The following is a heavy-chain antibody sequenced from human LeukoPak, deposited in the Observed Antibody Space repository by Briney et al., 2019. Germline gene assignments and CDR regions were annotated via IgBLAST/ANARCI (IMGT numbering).Heavy chain of an antibody. Sequence: ASVKVSCKASGYTFTDNYIHWVRLAPGQGLEWMGWVNPNSGVTKFYQVFQVRVTLTRDTAITTAYMDLSRMRLNDADVYYCTRVSPCVEPSDPRFEYWGQGTRVTVPT. J-gene: IGHJ4*02. V-gene: IGHV1-2*02. CDR2: VNPNSGVT. D-gene: IGHD1-1*01. CDR3: TRVSPCVEPSDPRFEY. CDR1: GYTFTDNY.